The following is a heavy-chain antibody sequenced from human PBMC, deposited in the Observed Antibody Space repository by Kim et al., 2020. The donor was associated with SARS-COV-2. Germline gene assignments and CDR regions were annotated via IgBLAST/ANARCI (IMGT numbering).Heavy chain of an antibody. D-gene: IGHD6-13*01. V-gene: IGHV3-23*01. J-gene: IGHJ3*02. CDR1: GFTFSTYA. CDR2: ISKSGGGT. Sequence: GGSLRLSCAASGFTFSTYAMSWVRQAPGKGLEWVSAISKSGGGTYYADYMKGRFTISRDNSKNTLYLQMSSLKVGDTAVYYCAKDRCSSPNCAFDIWGQG. CDR3: AKDRCSSPNCAFDI.